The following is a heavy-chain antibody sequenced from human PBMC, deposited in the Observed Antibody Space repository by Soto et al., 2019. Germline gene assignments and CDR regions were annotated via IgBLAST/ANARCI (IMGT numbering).Heavy chain of an antibody. CDR1: GYSFTRYW. CDR3: ARHEGYYGSPAAGLFDY. Sequence: GESLKISCKGSGYSFTRYWIGWVRQMPGKSLEWMGIIYPGDSDTRYSPSFQGQVTISADKSISTAYLQWSSLKASDTAMYYCARHEGYYGSPAAGLFDYWGQGTLVTVSS. CDR2: IYPGDSDT. J-gene: IGHJ4*02. V-gene: IGHV5-51*01. D-gene: IGHD3-10*01.